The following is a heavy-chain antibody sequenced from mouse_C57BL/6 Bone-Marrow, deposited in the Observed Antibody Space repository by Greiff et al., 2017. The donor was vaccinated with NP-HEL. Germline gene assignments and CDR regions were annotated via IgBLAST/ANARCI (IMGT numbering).Heavy chain of an antibody. CDR3: ARPGYWDYYFDY. D-gene: IGHD4-1*01. Sequence: EVQLQESGGGLVKPGGSLKLSCAASGFTFSDYGMHWVRQAPEKGLEWVAYISSGSSTIYYADTVKGRFTISRDNAKNTLFLQMTSLRSEDTAMYYCARPGYWDYYFDYWGQGTTLTVSS. V-gene: IGHV5-17*01. CDR1: GFTFSDYG. J-gene: IGHJ2*01. CDR2: ISSGSSTI.